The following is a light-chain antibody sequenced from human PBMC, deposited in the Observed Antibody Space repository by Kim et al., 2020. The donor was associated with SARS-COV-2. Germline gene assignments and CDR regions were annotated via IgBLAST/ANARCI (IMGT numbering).Light chain of an antibody. Sequence: EIEMTQSPATLSVSPGERATLSCRASQSVSSNLAWYQQKPGQAPRLLIYGASIRATGIPARFSGSGSGTEFTLTISSLQSEDFALYYCQQYNSWWTFGQGTKVDIK. CDR3: QQYNSWWT. J-gene: IGKJ1*01. CDR1: QSVSSN. CDR2: GAS. V-gene: IGKV3-15*01.